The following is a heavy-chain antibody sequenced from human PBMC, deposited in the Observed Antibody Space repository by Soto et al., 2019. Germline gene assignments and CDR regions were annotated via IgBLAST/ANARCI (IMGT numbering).Heavy chain of an antibody. D-gene: IGHD6-6*01. J-gene: IGHJ6*02. CDR1: GYTFAGYY. Sequence: ASVKVSCKASGYTFAGYYMHWVRQAPGQGLEWMGWINPNSGGTNYAQKFQGWVTMTRDTSISTAYMELSRLRSDDTAVYYCARDLRGEPEERIVARPGYYGMDVWGQ. CDR3: ARDLRGEPEERIVARPGYYGMDV. CDR2: INPNSGGT. V-gene: IGHV1-2*04.